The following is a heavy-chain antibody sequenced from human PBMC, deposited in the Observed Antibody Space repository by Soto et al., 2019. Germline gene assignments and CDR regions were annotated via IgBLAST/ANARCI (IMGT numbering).Heavy chain of an antibody. CDR1: GGTFSSYA. CDR3: ARYHSSLGRGTSAFDI. J-gene: IGHJ3*02. D-gene: IGHD6-6*01. V-gene: IGHV1-69*01. Sequence: QVQLVQSGAEVKKPGSSVKVSCKASGGTFSSYAISWVRQAPGPGLEWMGGIIPIFGTANDAQKFQGRVTITADETTSTAHMELRSLRSEDTALYYCARYHSSLGRGTSAFDIWGQGTMVTVSS. CDR2: IIPIFGTA.